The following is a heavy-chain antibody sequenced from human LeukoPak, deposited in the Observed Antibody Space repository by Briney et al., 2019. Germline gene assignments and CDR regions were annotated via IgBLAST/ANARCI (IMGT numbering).Heavy chain of an antibody. V-gene: IGHV3-33*01. CDR3: ARDGDHGLWFGERGGYYYGMDV. CDR2: IWYDGSNK. J-gene: IGHJ6*02. D-gene: IGHD3-10*01. CDR1: GFTFGSYG. Sequence: GRTLRLSCAASGFTFGSYGMHWVRQAPGKGLEWVAVIWYDGSNKYYADSVKGRFTISRDNSKNTLYLQMNSLRAEDTAVYYCARDGDHGLWFGERGGYYYGMDVWGQGTTVTVSS.